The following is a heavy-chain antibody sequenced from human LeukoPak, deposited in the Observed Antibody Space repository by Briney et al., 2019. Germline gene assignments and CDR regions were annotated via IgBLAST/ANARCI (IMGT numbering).Heavy chain of an antibody. J-gene: IGHJ4*02. V-gene: IGHV3-53*01. CDR3: ARMGVGAMGF. D-gene: IGHD1-26*01. CDR1: GFTFSSYS. Sequence: PGGSLRLSCAASGFTFSSYSMNWVRQAPGKGLEWVSVIYSGGSTYYADSVKGRFTISRDNSKNILYLQMNSPRAEDTAVYYCARMGVGAMGFWGQGTLVTVSS. CDR2: IYSGGST.